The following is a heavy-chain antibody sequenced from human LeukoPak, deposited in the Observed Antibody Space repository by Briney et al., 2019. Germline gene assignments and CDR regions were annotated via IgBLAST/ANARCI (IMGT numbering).Heavy chain of an antibody. D-gene: IGHD3-10*01. J-gene: IGHJ6*03. CDR1: GFTFSSYG. CDR3: ARDRGSPPPYYMDV. V-gene: IGHV3-30*02. Sequence: GGSLRLSCAASGFTFSSYGMHWVRQAPGKGLEWVAFIRYDGSNKYYADSVKGRFTISRDNSKNTLYLQMNSLRAEDTAVYYCARDRGSPPPYYMDVWGKGTTVTVSS. CDR2: IRYDGSNK.